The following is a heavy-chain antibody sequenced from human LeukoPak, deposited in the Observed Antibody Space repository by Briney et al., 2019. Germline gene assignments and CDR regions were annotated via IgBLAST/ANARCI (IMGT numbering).Heavy chain of an antibody. CDR3: AREKRRGPLLRYFDY. J-gene: IGHJ4*02. D-gene: IGHD3-22*01. CDR2: IYYSGST. V-gene: IGHV4-61*08. Sequence: PSETLSLTCTVSGGSISSGGYYWSWIRQPPGKGLEWIGYIYYSGSTNYNPSLKSRVTISVDTSKNQFSLKLSSVTAADTAVYYCAREKRRGPLLRYFDYWGQGTLVTVSS. CDR1: GGSISSGGYY.